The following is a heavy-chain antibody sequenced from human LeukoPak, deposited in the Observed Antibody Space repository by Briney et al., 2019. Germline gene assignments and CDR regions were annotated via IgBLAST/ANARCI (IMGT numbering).Heavy chain of an antibody. J-gene: IGHJ4*02. Sequence: ASVKVSCKASGYTFTTYAISWVRQAPGQGLEWMGWISAYSGNTNYAQNLRGRVTMTTDTSTSTAYMELRSLRSDDTAVYYCARDKDYLFDYWGQGTLVTVSS. V-gene: IGHV1-18*01. CDR2: ISAYSGNT. CDR3: ARDKDYLFDY. CDR1: GYTFTTYA. D-gene: IGHD4-17*01.